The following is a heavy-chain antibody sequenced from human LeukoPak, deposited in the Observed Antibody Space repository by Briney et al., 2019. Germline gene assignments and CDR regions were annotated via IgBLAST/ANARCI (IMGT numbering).Heavy chain of an antibody. CDR3: VRGRYCSSTSCYIDY. CDR2: ISGSGDST. J-gene: IGHJ4*02. D-gene: IGHD2-2*02. Sequence: GGSLRLSCAASGFSFSNYAMGWVRQAPGKGLEWVSSISGSGDSTYYADSVKGRFTISRDNSKGTLYLQMNSLRAEDTAVYYCVRGRYCSSTSCYIDYWGQGTLVTVSS. CDR1: GFSFSNYA. V-gene: IGHV3-23*01.